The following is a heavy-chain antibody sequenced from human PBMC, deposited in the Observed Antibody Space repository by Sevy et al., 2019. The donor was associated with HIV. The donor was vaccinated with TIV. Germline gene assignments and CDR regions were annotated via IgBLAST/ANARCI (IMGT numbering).Heavy chain of an antibody. CDR2: IRKKANGYST. J-gene: IGHJ6*02. V-gene: IGHV3-72*01. Sequence: RGSLRLSCAASGFTFSDHYMDWVRQAPGKGLDWVGRIRKKANGYSTEYAASVKGRFTVSRDDSKNSLSLQMNSLKSEDTAVYYCARIEMNHFVMDVWGQGTTVTVSS. CDR1: GFTFSDHY. CDR3: ARIEMNHFVMDV.